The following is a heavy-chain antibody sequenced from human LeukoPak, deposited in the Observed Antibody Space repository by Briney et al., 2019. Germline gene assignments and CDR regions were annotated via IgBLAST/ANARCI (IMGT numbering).Heavy chain of an antibody. CDR3: ARGNCGDCYSDY. V-gene: IGHV1-2*02. Sequence: ASVKVSCKASGYTFTGYYMHWVRQAPGQGLEWMGWINPNRGGTNYAQKLQGRVTMTRDTSISTAYMELSRLRSDDTAVYYCARGNCGDCYSDYWGQGTLVTVSS. CDR2: INPNRGGT. CDR1: GYTFTGYY. D-gene: IGHD2-21*02. J-gene: IGHJ4*02.